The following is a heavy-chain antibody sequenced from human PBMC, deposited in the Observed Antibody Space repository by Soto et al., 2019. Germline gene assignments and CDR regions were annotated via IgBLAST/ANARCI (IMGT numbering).Heavy chain of an antibody. CDR2: IGRRGITK. CDR3: ARRSNADY. V-gene: IGHV3-48*02. J-gene: IGHJ4*01. CDR1: GFLFRNYS. Sequence: QTGGSLRLSCTVSGFLFRNYSMSWVRQAPGKGLEWVSYIGRRGITKYYAESVKGRFIISRDNAKNSAHLIMTGLRDEDTGVYYCARRSNADYWGHGILVTVSS.